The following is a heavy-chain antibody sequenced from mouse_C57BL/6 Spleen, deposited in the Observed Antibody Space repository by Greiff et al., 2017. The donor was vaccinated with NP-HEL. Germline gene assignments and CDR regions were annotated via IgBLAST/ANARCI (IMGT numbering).Heavy chain of an antibody. Sequence: QVQLQQPGAELVMPGASVKLSCKASGYTFTSYWMHWVKQRPGQGLEWIGEIDPSDSYTNYNQKFKGKSTLTVDKSSSTAYMQLSSLTSEDSAVYYCARDDSKGGLYDMDYWGQGTSVTVSS. CDR3: ARDDSKGGLYDMDY. D-gene: IGHD2-5*01. J-gene: IGHJ4*01. V-gene: IGHV1-69*01. CDR2: IDPSDSYT. CDR1: GYTFTSYW.